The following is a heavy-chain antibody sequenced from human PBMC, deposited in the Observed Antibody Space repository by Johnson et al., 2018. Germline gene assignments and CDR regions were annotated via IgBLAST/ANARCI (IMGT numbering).Heavy chain of an antibody. V-gene: IGHV5-51*01. Sequence: VQLVESGAEVKKPGESLKISCKGSGYSFSNNWIGWVRQMLGKGLEWLGIIYPGNSDTRYSPPFQCKVPMSADKSLSTAYLHWSSLKASDTAMYYCARSGGFNAAAECWWQGTLVTVSA. D-gene: IGHD2-15*01. CDR1: GYSFSNNW. J-gene: IGHJ3*01. CDR3: ARSGGFNAAAEC. CDR2: IYPGNSDT.